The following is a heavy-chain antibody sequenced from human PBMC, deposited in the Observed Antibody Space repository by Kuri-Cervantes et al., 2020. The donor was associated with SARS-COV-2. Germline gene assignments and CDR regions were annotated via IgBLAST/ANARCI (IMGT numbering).Heavy chain of an antibody. J-gene: IGHJ5*02. CDR2: FYSTGVT. CDR1: GGSISSSSYY. D-gene: IGHD1-26*01. CDR3: ARDNILFSGSGFDT. Sequence: GSLRLSCTVSGGSISSSSYYWGWIRQPPGKGLEWIGYFYSTGVTNYDPSLKTRVTISTDASKNQLSLKLTSVTAADTAVYYCARDNILFSGSGFDTWGQGALVTVSS. V-gene: IGHV4-61*01.